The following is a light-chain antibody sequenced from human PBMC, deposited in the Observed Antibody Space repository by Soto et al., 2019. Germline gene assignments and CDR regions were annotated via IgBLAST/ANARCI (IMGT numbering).Light chain of an antibody. Sequence: QSVLTQPPSVSGAPGQRVTISCTGSSSNIGAGYNVHWYQQLPGTAPKLLIYGNSNRPSGVPDRFSGSKSGTSASLAITGLQAEDEADYYCHSYDSSLSASVFGEGTKLTGL. CDR1: SSNIGAGYN. CDR3: HSYDSSLSASV. J-gene: IGLJ2*01. V-gene: IGLV1-40*01. CDR2: GNS.